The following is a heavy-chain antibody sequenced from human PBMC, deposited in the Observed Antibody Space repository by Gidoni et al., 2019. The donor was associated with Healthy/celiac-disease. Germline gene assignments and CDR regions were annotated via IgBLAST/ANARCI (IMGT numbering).Heavy chain of an antibody. CDR1: GYTRTELS. Sequence: QVQLVQSGAEVKKPGASVKVSCKGSGYTRTELSMHRGRQAPGKGLEWMGGFDPEDGETIYAQKFQGRVTMTEYTSTDTAYMALSSLRSEATAVYYCATSLIHPDTAMALAYYYYGMDVWGQGTTVTVSS. D-gene: IGHD5-18*01. CDR3: ATSLIHPDTAMALAYYYYGMDV. V-gene: IGHV1-24*01. CDR2: FDPEDGET. J-gene: IGHJ6*02.